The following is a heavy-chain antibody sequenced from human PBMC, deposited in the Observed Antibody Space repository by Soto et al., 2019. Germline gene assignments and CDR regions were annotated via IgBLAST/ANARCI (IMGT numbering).Heavy chain of an antibody. CDR1: GGTLSPNY. J-gene: IGHJ4*02. CDR3: ARLRIYCSGGSCYYYFDY. V-gene: IGHV4-59*08. Sequence: SETLSLTCIVSGGTLSPNYWAWIRQPPGKGLEWVGYIYYGGTTSYNPSLDSRVTISLDTSKNQFSLKLSSVTAADTAVYYCARLRIYCSGGSCYYYFDYWGQGTLVTVSS. CDR2: IYYGGTT. D-gene: IGHD2-15*01.